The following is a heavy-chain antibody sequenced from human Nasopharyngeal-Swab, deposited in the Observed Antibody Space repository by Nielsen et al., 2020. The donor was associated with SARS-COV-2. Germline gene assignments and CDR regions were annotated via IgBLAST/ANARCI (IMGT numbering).Heavy chain of an antibody. V-gene: IGHV4-39*01. J-gene: IGHJ4*02. Sequence: SETLSLTSTASGGSISSSSYYWGWIRQPPGKGLEWIGSIYYSGSTYYNPSLKSRVTISVDTSKNQFSLKLSSVTAADTAVYYCARGDGYNAFDYWGQGTLVTVSS. CDR1: GGSISSSSYY. D-gene: IGHD5-24*01. CDR2: IYYSGST. CDR3: ARGDGYNAFDY.